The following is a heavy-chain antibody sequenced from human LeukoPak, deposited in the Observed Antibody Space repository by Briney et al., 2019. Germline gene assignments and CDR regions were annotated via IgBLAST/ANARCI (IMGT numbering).Heavy chain of an antibody. D-gene: IGHD3-22*01. CDR3: ARYSGYYYFDS. Sequence: SETLSLTCTVSGDSISSYYRSWIRQPAGKGLEWIGRICISGSTNYNPSLKSRVTMSLDTSKNQFSLKLSSATAADTAVYYCARYSGYYYFDSWGQGTLVTVSS. V-gene: IGHV4-4*07. J-gene: IGHJ4*02. CDR1: GDSISSYY. CDR2: ICISGST.